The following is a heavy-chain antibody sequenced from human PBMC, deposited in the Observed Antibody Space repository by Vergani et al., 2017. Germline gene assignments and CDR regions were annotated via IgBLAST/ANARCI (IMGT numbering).Heavy chain of an antibody. V-gene: IGHV3-23*01. Sequence: EVQLLESGGGLVQPGGSLRLSCAASGFTFSSYAMSWVRQAPGKGLEWVSAISGSGGSTYYADSVKGRFTISRDNSKNTLYPQMNSLRAEDTAVYYCANRPPPYYDFWSGYNPDYYFDYWGQGTLVTVSS. D-gene: IGHD3-3*01. CDR1: GFTFSSYA. J-gene: IGHJ4*02. CDR2: ISGSGGST. CDR3: ANRPPPYYDFWSGYNPDYYFDY.